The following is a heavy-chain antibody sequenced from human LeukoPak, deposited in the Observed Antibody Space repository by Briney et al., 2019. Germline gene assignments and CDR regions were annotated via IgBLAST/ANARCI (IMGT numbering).Heavy chain of an antibody. CDR1: GFTFSDYY. V-gene: IGHV3-11*04. Sequence: KSGGSLRLSCAAAGFTFSDYYMSWIRQAPGKGLEWVSYISSSGSTIYYADSVKGRFTISRDNAKNSLFLQMNSLRAEDTAVYYCARLGGSGWYLDYWGQGTLVTVSS. J-gene: IGHJ4*02. D-gene: IGHD6-19*01. CDR3: ARLGGSGWYLDY. CDR2: ISSSGSTI.